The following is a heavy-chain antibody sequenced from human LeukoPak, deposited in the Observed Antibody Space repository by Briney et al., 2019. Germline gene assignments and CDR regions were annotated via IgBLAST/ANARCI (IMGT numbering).Heavy chain of an antibody. V-gene: IGHV3-48*01. Sequence: GGSLRLSCAASGFTFSTKTMNWVRQAPGKGLEWISFIHTSSTTTYYADSVKGRFTISRDNSKNTLYLQMNSLRAEDTAVYYCARRSGIAVAGAFDYWGQGTLVTVSS. CDR2: IHTSSTTT. CDR1: GFTFSTKT. J-gene: IGHJ4*02. CDR3: ARRSGIAVAGAFDY. D-gene: IGHD6-19*01.